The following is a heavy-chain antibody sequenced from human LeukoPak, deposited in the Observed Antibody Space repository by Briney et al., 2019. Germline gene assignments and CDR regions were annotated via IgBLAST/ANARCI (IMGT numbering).Heavy chain of an antibody. CDR2: ISTTGDST. Sequence: GGSLRLSCAASGLTFSSYALNWVRQAPGKGLKWVSVISTTGDSTYYADSVKGRFTISRDNSKNTMYLQMNSLRAEDTAVYYRATPRRADYFDYWGQGTLVTVSS. CDR1: GLTFSSYA. V-gene: IGHV3-23*01. J-gene: IGHJ4*02. CDR3: ATPRRADYFDY.